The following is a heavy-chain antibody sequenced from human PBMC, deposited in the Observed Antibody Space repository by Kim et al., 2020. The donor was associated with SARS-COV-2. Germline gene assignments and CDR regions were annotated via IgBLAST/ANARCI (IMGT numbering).Heavy chain of an antibody. CDR1: GFTFSSYG. CDR2: IWYDGSNK. CDR3: ARDREAVAGDY. D-gene: IGHD6-19*01. Sequence: GGSLRLSCAASGFTFSSYGMHWVRQAPGKGLEWVAVIWYDGSNKYYADSVKGRFTISRDNSKNTLYLQMNSLRAEDTAVYYCARDREAVAGDYWGQGTLVTVSS. J-gene: IGHJ4*02. V-gene: IGHV3-33*08.